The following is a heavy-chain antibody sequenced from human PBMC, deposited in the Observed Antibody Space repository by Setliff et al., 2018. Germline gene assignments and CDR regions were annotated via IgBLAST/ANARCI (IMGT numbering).Heavy chain of an antibody. Sequence: GGSLRLSCAASGFTFSNYEMHWVRQAPGKGPEWVAVISYDASNKYYADSVKGRFTISRDNSKNTLSLQMNSLRAEDTAVYYCARGAQWGYSGEDYFDYWGQGTLVTVSS. CDR3: ARGAQWGYSGEDYFDY. D-gene: IGHD1-26*01. CDR1: GFTFSNYE. J-gene: IGHJ4*02. CDR2: ISYDASNK. V-gene: IGHV3-30*01.